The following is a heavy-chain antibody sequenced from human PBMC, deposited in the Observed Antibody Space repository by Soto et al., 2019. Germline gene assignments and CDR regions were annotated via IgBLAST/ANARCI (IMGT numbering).Heavy chain of an antibody. Sequence: PGGSLRLSCAASGFTFSSYAMSWVRKAPGKGLERVSAISGSGGSTYYADSVKGRFTISRDNSKNTLYLQMNSLRAEDTAVYYCAKDGRTYYYDSSGSQAGGYWGHGTLVTVSS. CDR3: AKDGRTYYYDSSGSQAGGY. CDR2: ISGSGGST. CDR1: GFTFSSYA. J-gene: IGHJ4*01. V-gene: IGHV3-23*01. D-gene: IGHD3-22*01.